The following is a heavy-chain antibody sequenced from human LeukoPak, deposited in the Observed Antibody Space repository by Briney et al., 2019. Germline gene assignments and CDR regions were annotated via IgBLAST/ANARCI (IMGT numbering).Heavy chain of an antibody. J-gene: IGHJ5*02. Sequence: SETLSLTCTVSGGSISSYYWSWIRQPPGKGLEWIGYIYYSGSTNYNPSLKSRVTISVDTSKNQSSLKLRSVTAADTAVYYCARAGLDSSSRYGLNWFDPWGQGTLVTVSS. CDR3: ARAGLDSSSRYGLNWFDP. CDR2: IYYSGST. CDR1: GGSISSYY. V-gene: IGHV4-59*01. D-gene: IGHD6-13*01.